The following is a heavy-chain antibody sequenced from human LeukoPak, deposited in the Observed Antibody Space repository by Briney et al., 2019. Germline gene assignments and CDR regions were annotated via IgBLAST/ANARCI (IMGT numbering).Heavy chain of an antibody. V-gene: IGHV1-8*02. CDR1: GYTFTSYG. D-gene: IGHD2-2*01. Sequence: ASVKVSCKASGYTFTSYGINWVRQATGQGLEWMGWMNPNSGNTGYAQKFQGRVTMTRNTSIGTAYMELSSLRSEDTAVYYCARDYGACSSTSCYGPHYYMDVWGKGTTVTVSS. CDR2: MNPNSGNT. J-gene: IGHJ6*03. CDR3: ARDYGACSSTSCYGPHYYMDV.